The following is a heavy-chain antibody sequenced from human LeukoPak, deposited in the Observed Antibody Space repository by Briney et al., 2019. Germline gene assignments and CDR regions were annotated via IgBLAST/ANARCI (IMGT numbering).Heavy chain of an antibody. Sequence: ASVKVSCKASGYTFTGYYMHWVRQAPGQGLEWMGWINPNSGGTNYAQKFQGRVTMTRDTSISTAYMELSRLRSDDTAVYYCARVDGIAVAGTADHYWGQGTLVTVSS. CDR2: INPNSGGT. J-gene: IGHJ4*02. V-gene: IGHV1-2*02. D-gene: IGHD6-19*01. CDR3: ARVDGIAVAGTADHY. CDR1: GYTFTGYY.